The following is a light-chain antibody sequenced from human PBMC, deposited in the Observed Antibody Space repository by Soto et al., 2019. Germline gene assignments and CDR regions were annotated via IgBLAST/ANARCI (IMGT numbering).Light chain of an antibody. J-gene: IGLJ2*01. CDR3: SSYAGRNNAVA. CDR1: SSDVGGYNS. V-gene: IGLV2-8*01. CDR2: GVS. Sequence: HSVLTQPPSASGSPGQSVTISCTGTSSDVGGYNSVSWYQQHPGKAPKLMIYGVSTRPSGVPDRFSGSKSGNTASLTVSGLQAEDEADYYCSSYAGRNNAVAFGGGNKVTVL.